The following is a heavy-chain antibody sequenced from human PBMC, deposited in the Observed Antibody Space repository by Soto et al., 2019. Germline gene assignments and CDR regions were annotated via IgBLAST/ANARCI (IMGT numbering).Heavy chain of an antibody. CDR1: GGSISDFY. Sequence: SETLSLTCTVSGGSISDFYWSWIRQPPGKGLEWIGYIYYSGSTNYNPSLKSRVTISVDTSKNQFSLNLRSMSPADAAVYYCARVGGLAARTFDYWGPGTLVIVSS. CDR3: ARVGGLAARTFDY. J-gene: IGHJ4*02. V-gene: IGHV4-59*01. D-gene: IGHD6-6*01. CDR2: IYYSGST.